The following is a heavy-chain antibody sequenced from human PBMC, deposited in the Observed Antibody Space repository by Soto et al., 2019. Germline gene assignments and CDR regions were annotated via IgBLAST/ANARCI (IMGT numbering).Heavy chain of an antibody. CDR2: ISGSGGST. J-gene: IGHJ5*02. D-gene: IGHD5-12*01. V-gene: IGHV3-23*01. Sequence: GGSLRLSCAASGFTFSSYAMSWVRQAPGKGLEWVSAISGSGGSTYYADSVKGRFTISRDNSKDTLYLQMNSLRAEDTAVYYCAKVREMATILGVNWFDPWGQGTLVTVSS. CDR3: AKVREMATILGVNWFDP. CDR1: GFTFSSYA.